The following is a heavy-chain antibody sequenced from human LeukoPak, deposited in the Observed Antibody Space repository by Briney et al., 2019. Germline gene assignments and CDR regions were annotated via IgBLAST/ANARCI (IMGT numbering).Heavy chain of an antibody. CDR2: IYYSGST. J-gene: IGHJ3*02. CDR1: GGSISSSSYY. Sequence: SETLSLTCTVSGGSISSSSYYWGWIRQPPGKGLEWIGNIYYSGSTYYNPSLKSRVTISLDTSKNQFSLKLSSVTAADTAVYYCARAGLFSDTYYYDSSGYPPRAFDIWGQGTTVTVSS. D-gene: IGHD3-22*01. CDR3: ARAGLFSDTYYYDSSGYPPRAFDI. V-gene: IGHV4-39*07.